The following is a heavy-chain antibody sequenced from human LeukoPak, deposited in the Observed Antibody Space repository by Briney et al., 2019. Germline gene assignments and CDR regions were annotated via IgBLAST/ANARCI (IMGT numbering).Heavy chain of an antibody. CDR3: ARDADGASHTLDY. CDR2: ISSSGGST. D-gene: IGHD4-17*01. CDR1: GFTFSSSA. J-gene: IGHJ4*02. Sequence: PGGSLRLSCAASGFTFSSSAMSWVRQVPGKGLEWVSGISSSGGSTNYADSVRGRFTISRDNSKNTLYVQMNSLRDEDTALYYCARDADGASHTLDYWGQGTLVTVSS. V-gene: IGHV3-23*01.